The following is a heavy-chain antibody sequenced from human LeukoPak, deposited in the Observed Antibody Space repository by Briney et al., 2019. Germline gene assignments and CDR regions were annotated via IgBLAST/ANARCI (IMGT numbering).Heavy chain of an antibody. CDR2: ISSTSSYI. CDR1: GFTFSTYT. Sequence: GGSPRLSCAASGFTFSTYTMNWVRQAPGKGLEWVSSISSTSSYIYYADSVKGRFTISRDNAKNSLYLQMNSLRAEDTAVYYCARVATAGTVADYWSQGTLVTVSS. CDR3: ARVATAGTVADY. D-gene: IGHD6-13*01. J-gene: IGHJ4*02. V-gene: IGHV3-21*01.